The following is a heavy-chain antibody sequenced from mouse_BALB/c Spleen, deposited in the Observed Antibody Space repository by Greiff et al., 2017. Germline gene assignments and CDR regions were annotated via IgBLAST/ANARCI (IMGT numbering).Heavy chain of an antibody. J-gene: IGHJ4*01. V-gene: IGHV1-61*01. CDR1: GYSFTSYW. CDR3: ARKGNSAMDY. CDR2: IHPSASET. Sequence: QVQLQQPGAELVRPGASVKLSCKASGYSFTSYWMNWVKQRPGQGLEWIGMIHPSASETRLNQKFKDKATLTVDKSSSTAYMQLSSPTSEDSAVYYCARKGNSAMDYWGQGTSVTVSS. D-gene: IGHD2-1*01.